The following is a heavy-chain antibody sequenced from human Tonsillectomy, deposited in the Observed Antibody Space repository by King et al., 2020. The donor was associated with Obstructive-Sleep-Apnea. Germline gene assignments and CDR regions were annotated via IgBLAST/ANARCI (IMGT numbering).Heavy chain of an antibody. CDR2: IIPKFGTA. V-gene: IGHV1-69*01. J-gene: IGHJ4*02. Sequence: QVQLVESGAEVKKPGSSVKLSCKASGGTFTSYGFSWVRQAPGQGLEWMGGIIPKFGTAIYAHRFQVRVTFNTEESTSTAYMELSSLRSEDTAVYYCARELDYGRRHYLDCWGQGTLVTVAS. CDR3: ARELDYGRRHYLDC. CDR1: GGTFTSYG. D-gene: IGHD4-23*01.